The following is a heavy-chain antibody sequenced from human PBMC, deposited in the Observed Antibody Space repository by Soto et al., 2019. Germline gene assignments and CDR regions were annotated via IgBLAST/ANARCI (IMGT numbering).Heavy chain of an antibody. CDR3: ASGIVGATTYGMDV. V-gene: IGHV3-20*04. CDR1: GFTFSSYS. D-gene: IGHD1-26*01. Sequence: PGGSLRLSCAASGFTFSSYSMNWVRQAPGKGLEWVSGINWNGGSTRYADSVKGRFTISRDNAKNSLYLQMNSLRAEDTALYYCASGIVGATTYGMDVWGQGTTVTVSS. J-gene: IGHJ6*02. CDR2: INWNGGST.